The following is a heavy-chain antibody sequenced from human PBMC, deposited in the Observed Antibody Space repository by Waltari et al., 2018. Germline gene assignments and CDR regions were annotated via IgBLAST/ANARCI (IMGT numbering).Heavy chain of an antibody. CDR3: ARLVGYDFWSGYLDAFDI. V-gene: IGHV4-38-2*01. J-gene: IGHJ3*02. CDR1: GYSISSGYY. CDR2: IYHSGST. D-gene: IGHD3-3*01. Sequence: QVQLQESGPGLVKPSETLSLTCAVSGYSISSGYYWGWIRQPPGKGLEWIGSIYHSGSTDYNPSLKSRVTISVDTSKNQFSLKLSSVTAADTAVYYCARLVGYDFWSGYLDAFDIWGQGTMVTVSS.